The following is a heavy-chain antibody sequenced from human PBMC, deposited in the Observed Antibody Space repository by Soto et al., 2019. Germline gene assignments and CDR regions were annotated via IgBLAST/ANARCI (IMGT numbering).Heavy chain of an antibody. Sequence: EVQLVESGGGLVQPGRSLRLSCTGSGFTFGDYFMNWIRQAPGKGLEWVGVIRSESYGGTTEYAASVKGRVTISRDDSKSIAYLQINSLKTEDTAVYYCTRVGAGYISGMDFWGQGTLVSVSS. V-gene: IGHV3-49*03. CDR2: IRSESYGGTT. CDR3: TRVGAGYISGMDF. D-gene: IGHD3-10*01. J-gene: IGHJ4*02. CDR1: GFTFGDYF.